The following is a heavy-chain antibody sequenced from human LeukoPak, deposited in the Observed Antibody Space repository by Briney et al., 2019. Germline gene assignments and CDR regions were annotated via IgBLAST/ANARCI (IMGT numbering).Heavy chain of an antibody. Sequence: PGGSLRLSCAASGFTFSSYSMNWVRQAPGKGLEWVSSISSSSSYIYYADSVKGRFTISRDNAKNSLYLQMNSLRAEDTAVYYCAKEWDIVVVPAAVPYNWFDPWGQGTLVTVSS. V-gene: IGHV3-21*04. D-gene: IGHD2-2*01. CDR3: AKEWDIVVVPAAVPYNWFDP. CDR1: GFTFSSYS. CDR2: ISSSSSYI. J-gene: IGHJ5*02.